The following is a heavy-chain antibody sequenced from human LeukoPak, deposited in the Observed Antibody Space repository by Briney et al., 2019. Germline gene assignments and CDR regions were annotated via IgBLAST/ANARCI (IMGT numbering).Heavy chain of an antibody. Sequence: PSETLSLTCAVSGYSISSGYYWGWIRQPPGKGLEWIGSIYHSGSTYYNPSLKSRVTISVDTSKNQFSLKLSSVTAADTAVYYCARLRGGFDFDYWGQGTLVTVSS. CDR2: IYHSGST. CDR3: ARLRGGFDFDY. J-gene: IGHJ4*02. V-gene: IGHV4-38-2*01. D-gene: IGHD3-16*01. CDR1: GYSISSGYY.